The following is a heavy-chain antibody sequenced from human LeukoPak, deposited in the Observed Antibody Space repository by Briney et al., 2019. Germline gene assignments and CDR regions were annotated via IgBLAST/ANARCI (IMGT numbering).Heavy chain of an antibody. CDR3: ARGRGYSYSAIDY. CDR1: GYTFTGYY. CDR2: INPNSGGT. J-gene: IGHJ4*02. Sequence: GASVKVSCKASGYTFTGYYMHWVRQAPGQGLEWMGWINPNSGGTNYAQKFQGRVTMTRDTSISTAYMELSRLRSDDTAVYYCARGRGYSYSAIDYWGQGTLVTVSS. V-gene: IGHV1-2*02. D-gene: IGHD5-18*01.